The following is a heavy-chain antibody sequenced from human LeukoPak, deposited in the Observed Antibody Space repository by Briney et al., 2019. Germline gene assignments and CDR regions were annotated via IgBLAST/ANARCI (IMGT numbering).Heavy chain of an antibody. CDR2: ISSSSSYI. J-gene: IGHJ4*02. Sequence: GGSLRLSCAASGFTFSSYSMNWVRQAPGKGLEWVSSISSSSSYIYYADPVKGRFTISRDNAKNSLYLQMNSLRAEDTAVYYCVAVTGRPAGGGLCYWGQGTLVTVSS. V-gene: IGHV3-21*04. CDR3: VAVTGRPAGGGLCY. D-gene: IGHD6-19*01. CDR1: GFTFSSYS.